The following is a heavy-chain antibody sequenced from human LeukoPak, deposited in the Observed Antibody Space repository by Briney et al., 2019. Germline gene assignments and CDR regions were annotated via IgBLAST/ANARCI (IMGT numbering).Heavy chain of an antibody. CDR2: ISSSGSTI. CDR3: ARDMVDSGSIQAKDY. CDR1: GFTFSDYY. D-gene: IGHD6-6*01. J-gene: IGHJ4*02. Sequence: PGGSLRLSCAASGFTFSDYYMSWIRQAPGKGLEWVSYISSSGSTIYYADSVKGRFTISRDNAKNSLYLQMNSLRAEDTAVYYCARDMVDSGSIQAKDYWGQGTLVTVSS. V-gene: IGHV3-11*04.